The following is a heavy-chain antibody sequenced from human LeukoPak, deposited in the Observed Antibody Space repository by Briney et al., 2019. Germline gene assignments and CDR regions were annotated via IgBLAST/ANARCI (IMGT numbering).Heavy chain of an antibody. D-gene: IGHD6-13*01. J-gene: IGHJ4*02. V-gene: IGHV4-59*12. CDR3: ARRNPSSSYFDY. CDR1: GGSISSYY. Sequence: SETLSLTCTVSGGSISSYYWSWIRQPPGKGLEWIGYIYYSGSTNYNPSLKSRVTISVDTSKNQFSLKLSSVTAADTAVYYCARRNPSSSYFDYWGQGTLVTVSS. CDR2: IYYSGST.